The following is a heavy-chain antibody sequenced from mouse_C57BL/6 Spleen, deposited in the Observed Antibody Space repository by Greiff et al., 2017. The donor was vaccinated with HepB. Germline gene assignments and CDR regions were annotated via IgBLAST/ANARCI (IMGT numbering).Heavy chain of an antibody. CDR1: GFTFSSYA. D-gene: IGHD2-12*01. CDR2: ISDGGSYT. J-gene: IGHJ1*03. CDR3: ARGALRLWYFDV. V-gene: IGHV5-4*01. Sequence: EVQLVESGGGLVKPGGSLKLSCAASGFTFSSYAMSWVRQTPEKRLEWVATISDGGSYTYYPDNVKGRFTISRDNAKNNLYLQMSHLKSEDTAMYYCARGALRLWYFDVWGTGTTVTVSS.